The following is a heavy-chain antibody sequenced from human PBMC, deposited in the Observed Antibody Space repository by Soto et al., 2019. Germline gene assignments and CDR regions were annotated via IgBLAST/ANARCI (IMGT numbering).Heavy chain of an antibody. CDR1: RLSIPDSY. CDR3: ARDHPHSYGVYYFDY. J-gene: IGHJ4*02. CDR2: IYSSGST. D-gene: IGHD5-18*01. Sequence: SGTPAPNPPHTRLSIPDSYWKCMPESAGKGLEWIGYIYSSGSTHYNPPLQNRVTISIDTSKNQVSLKVNSVTAADTAVYYCARDHPHSYGVYYFDYWGQGTPVTVS. V-gene: IGHV4-59*01.